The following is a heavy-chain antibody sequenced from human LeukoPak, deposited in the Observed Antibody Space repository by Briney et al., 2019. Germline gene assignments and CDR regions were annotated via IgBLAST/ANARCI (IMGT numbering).Heavy chain of an antibody. V-gene: IGHV3-48*03. D-gene: IGHD3-10*02. J-gene: IGHJ4*02. CDR3: ARVFVGENFDY. CDR1: GFTFSSYE. Sequence: SGGSLRLSCAASGFTFSSYEMNWVRQAPGKGLEWVSYISSSGSTIYSTDSVKGRFTISRDNAKSSLYLQMNSLRAEDTAVYFCARVFVGENFDYWGQGTLVTVSS. CDR2: ISSSGSTI.